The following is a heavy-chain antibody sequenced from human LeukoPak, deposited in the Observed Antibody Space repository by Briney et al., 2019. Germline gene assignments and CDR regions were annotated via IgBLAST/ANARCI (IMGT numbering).Heavy chain of an antibody. Sequence: GGSLRPSCAASGFTFSSYAMTWVRQAPGKGLEWVSALTGSGGSGGRTYYADSVKGRLTISRDNSKNTLYLQMNSLRADGTAVYYCAKHFFGSGSYYNVDYWGQGTLVTVSS. CDR1: GFTFSSYA. D-gene: IGHD3-10*01. J-gene: IGHJ4*02. CDR3: AKHFFGSGSYYNVDY. CDR2: LTGSGGSGGRT. V-gene: IGHV3-23*01.